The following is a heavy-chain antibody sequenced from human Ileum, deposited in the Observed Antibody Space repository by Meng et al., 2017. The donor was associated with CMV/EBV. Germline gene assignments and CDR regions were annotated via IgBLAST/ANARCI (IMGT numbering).Heavy chain of an antibody. V-gene: IGHV4-61*01. J-gene: IGHJ5*02. D-gene: IGHD6-13*01. Sequence: SETLSLTCTVSGGSVSSGSFYWNWIRQPPGKGLEWIGYMFYSGSTNYNPSLKSRVTISVDTSKNQFSLKLSSVTAADTAVYYCVRGVGIGYHWFDPWGWGTLVTVSS. CDR1: GGSVSSGSFY. CDR3: VRGVGIGYHWFDP. CDR2: MFYSGST.